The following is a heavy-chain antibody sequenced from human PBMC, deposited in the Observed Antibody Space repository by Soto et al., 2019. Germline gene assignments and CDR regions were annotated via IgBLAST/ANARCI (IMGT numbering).Heavy chain of an antibody. D-gene: IGHD2-2*01. Sequence: GGSLRLSCAASGFTFSSYWMSWVRQAPGKGLEWVANIKQDGSEKYYVDSVKGRFTISRDNAKNSLYLQMNSLRAEDTAVYYCARDGHDIVVVPAASRDDWFDPWGQGTLVTVSS. CDR3: ARDGHDIVVVPAASRDDWFDP. CDR1: GFTFSSYW. J-gene: IGHJ5*02. V-gene: IGHV3-7*03. CDR2: IKQDGSEK.